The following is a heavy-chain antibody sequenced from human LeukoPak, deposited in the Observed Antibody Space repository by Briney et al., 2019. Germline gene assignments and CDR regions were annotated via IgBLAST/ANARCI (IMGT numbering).Heavy chain of an antibody. J-gene: IGHJ4*02. CDR1: GFTFDDYA. Sequence: GGSLRLSCAASGFTFDDYAMSWVRQAPGKGLEWVSGLNWIGGSPGYADSVKGRFTISRDNAKNSLYLQMNSLRAEDTAFYYCARHFQDSSGYYPGYFDYWGQGTLVTVSS. D-gene: IGHD3-22*01. CDR2: LNWIGGSP. V-gene: IGHV3-20*04. CDR3: ARHFQDSSGYYPGYFDY.